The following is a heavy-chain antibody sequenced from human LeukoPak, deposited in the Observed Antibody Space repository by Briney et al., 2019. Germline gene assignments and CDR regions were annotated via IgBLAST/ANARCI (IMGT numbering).Heavy chain of an antibody. Sequence: GGSLRLSCAASGFTFSGSAMHWVRQASGKGLEWVGRIRSKANSYATAYAASVKGRFTISRDDSKNTAYLQMNSLKTEDTAVYYCTRLSSPIAARSIPFDYWGQGTLVTVSS. CDR3: TRLSSPIAARSIPFDY. V-gene: IGHV3-73*01. CDR1: GFTFSGSA. J-gene: IGHJ4*02. D-gene: IGHD6-6*01. CDR2: IRSKANSYAT.